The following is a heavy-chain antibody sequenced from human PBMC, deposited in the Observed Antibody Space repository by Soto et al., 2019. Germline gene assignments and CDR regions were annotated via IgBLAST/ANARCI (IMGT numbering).Heavy chain of an antibody. CDR2: IRSKANSYAT. Sequence: GGSLRLSCAASGFTFSGSAMHWVRQASGKGLEWVGRIRSKANSYATAYAASVKGRFTISRDDSKNTAYLQMNSLRVGDTAVYYCARTDRDFYGLDVWGQGTTVTVSS. J-gene: IGHJ6*02. CDR3: ARTDRDFYGLDV. V-gene: IGHV3-73*01. CDR1: GFTFSGSA.